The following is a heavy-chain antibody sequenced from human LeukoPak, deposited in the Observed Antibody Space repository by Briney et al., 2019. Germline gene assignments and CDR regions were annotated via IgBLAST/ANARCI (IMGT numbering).Heavy chain of an antibody. CDR1: GGSISSYY. CDR2: IYYSGST. D-gene: IGHD1-1*01. V-gene: IGHV4-59*01. CDR3: ARTTEDKYYYYYMDV. Sequence: LETLSLTCTVSGGSISSYYWSWIRQPPGKGLEWIGYIYYSGSTNYNPSLKSRVTISVDTSKNQFSLKLSSVTAADTAVYYCARTTEDKYYYYYMDVWGKGTTVTVSS. J-gene: IGHJ6*03.